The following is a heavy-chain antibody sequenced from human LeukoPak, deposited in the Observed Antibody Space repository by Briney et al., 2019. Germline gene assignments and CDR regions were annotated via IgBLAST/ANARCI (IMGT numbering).Heavy chain of an antibody. J-gene: IGHJ4*02. Sequence: PGGSLGLSCAASGFTFSTYAMSWVRQAPGKGLEWVSAISGGGGSTYYADSVKGRFTISRDNSNNTLYLQMNSLRAEDTAVYYCAKTVYDILTGVDYWGQGTLVTVSS. V-gene: IGHV3-23*01. CDR3: AKTVYDILTGVDY. CDR1: GFTFSTYA. CDR2: ISGGGGST. D-gene: IGHD3-9*01.